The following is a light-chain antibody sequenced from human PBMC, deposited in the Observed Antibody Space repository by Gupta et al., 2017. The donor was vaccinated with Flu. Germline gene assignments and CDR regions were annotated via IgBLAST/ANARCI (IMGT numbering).Light chain of an antibody. CDR3: QQYGSSRWT. J-gene: IGKJ1*01. V-gene: IGKV3-20*01. CDR1: QTVSSSY. Sequence: EMVLTQSPGTLSLSPGERATLSCRASQTVSSSYLAWYQQKPGQAPRLLIHDVSNRATGIPDRFSGSGSGTDFTLTISRLEPEDFAVYYCQQYGSSRWTFGQGTKVEMK. CDR2: DVS.